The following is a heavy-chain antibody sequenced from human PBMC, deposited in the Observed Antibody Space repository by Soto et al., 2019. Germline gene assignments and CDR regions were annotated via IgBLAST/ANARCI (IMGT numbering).Heavy chain of an antibody. CDR2: IKQDGSEK. Sequence: EVQLVESGGGLVQPAGSLRLSCATSGFTFSSYWMSWVRQAPGKGLEWVANIKQDGSEKDYVDSVKGRSTISRDNAKNSLYLQMNSLGGADTAVYYCASRPRDSSGWYAPWATSNYYYYDIDVWGKGTTVTVSS. CDR1: GFTFSSYW. J-gene: IGHJ6*03. D-gene: IGHD6-19*01. V-gene: IGHV3-7*01. CDR3: ASRPRDSSGWYAPWATSNYYYYDIDV.